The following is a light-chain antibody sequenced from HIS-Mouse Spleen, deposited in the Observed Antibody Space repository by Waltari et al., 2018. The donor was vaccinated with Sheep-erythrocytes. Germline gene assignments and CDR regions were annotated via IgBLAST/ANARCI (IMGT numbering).Light chain of an antibody. V-gene: IGKV3-15*01. CDR2: GAS. J-gene: IGKJ4*01. CDR3: QQYNNWLFT. Sequence: EIVMTQSPATLSVSPGERATLSCRASQSVSSNLAWYQQKPGQAPRLLIYGASTRATGIPARFSCSGSGTKFTLTISSMQSEDFAVYYCQQYNNWLFTSVGGTKGESK. CDR1: QSVSSN.